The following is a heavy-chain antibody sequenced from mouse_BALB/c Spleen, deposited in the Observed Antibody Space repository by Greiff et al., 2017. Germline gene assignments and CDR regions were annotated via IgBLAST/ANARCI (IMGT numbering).Heavy chain of an antibody. V-gene: IGHV5-12-1*01. J-gene: IGHJ2*01. D-gene: IGHD4-1*01. Sequence: DVKLVESGGGLVKPGGSLKLSCAASGFAFSSYDMSWVRQTPEKRLEWVAYISSGGGSTYYPDTVKGRFTISRDNAKNTLYLQMSSLKSEDTAMYYCARQGLGGYFDYWGQGTTLTVSS. CDR2: ISSGGGST. CDR3: ARQGLGGYFDY. CDR1: GFAFSSYD.